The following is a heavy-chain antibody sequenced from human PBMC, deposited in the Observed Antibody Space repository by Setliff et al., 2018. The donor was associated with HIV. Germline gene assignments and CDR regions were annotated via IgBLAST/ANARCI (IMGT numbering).Heavy chain of an antibody. V-gene: IGHV4-59*08. Sequence: SETLSLTCTVSGGSISYYDWSWIRQPPGKGLEWIGYRFHSGSTNYNPSLKSRATISVDTSRNQFSLKLNSVTAADTAVFYCARHRVITGSFDYWGQGTLVTVSS. J-gene: IGHJ4*02. CDR2: RFHSGST. CDR3: ARHRVITGSFDY. D-gene: IGHD3-10*01. CDR1: GGSISYYD.